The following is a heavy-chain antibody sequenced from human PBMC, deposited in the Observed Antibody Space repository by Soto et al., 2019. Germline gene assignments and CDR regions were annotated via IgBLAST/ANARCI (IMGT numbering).Heavy chain of an antibody. J-gene: IGHJ4*02. D-gene: IGHD6-19*01. CDR2: IYPGDSNT. CDR3: VRREGTGWAY. CDR1: GYIFTVYS. V-gene: IGHV5-51*01. Sequence: GESLKISCKGSGYIFTVYSIGWVRQMPGKGLEWMGVIYPGDSNTRYSPSFQGQVTISADKSSSTAYLQWSTLKASHTAMYYGVRREGTGWAYWGQGTVVTVSS.